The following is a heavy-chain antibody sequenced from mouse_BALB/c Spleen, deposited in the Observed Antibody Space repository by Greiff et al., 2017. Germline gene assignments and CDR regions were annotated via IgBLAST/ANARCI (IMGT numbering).Heavy chain of an antibody. J-gene: IGHJ2*01. CDR2: IDPANGNT. D-gene: IGHD2-10*02. Sequence: EVKLMESGAELVKPGASVKLSCTASGFNIKDTYMHWVKQRPEQGLEWIGRIDPANGNTKYDPKFQGKATITADTSSNTAYLQLSSLTSEDTAVYYCNGYGNSFDYWGQGTTLTVSS. V-gene: IGHV14-3*02. CDR3: NGYGNSFDY. CDR1: GFNIKDTY.